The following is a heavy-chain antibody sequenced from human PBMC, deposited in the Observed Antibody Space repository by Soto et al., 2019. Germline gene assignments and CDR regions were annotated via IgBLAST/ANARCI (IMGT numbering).Heavy chain of an antibody. CDR2: IAYDGSNK. CDR3: AKDRSEVVTCSDY. CDR1: GFTFSSYG. Sequence: QVQLVESGGGVVQPGRSLRLSCAASGFTFSSYGMHWVRQAPGKGLEWVAVIAYDGSNKYYADSVKGRFTISRDNSKNTLYQQMNSLRAEDTAVYYCAKDRSEVVTCSDYWGHGTLVTVSS. J-gene: IGHJ4*01. V-gene: IGHV3-30*18. D-gene: IGHD2-21*02.